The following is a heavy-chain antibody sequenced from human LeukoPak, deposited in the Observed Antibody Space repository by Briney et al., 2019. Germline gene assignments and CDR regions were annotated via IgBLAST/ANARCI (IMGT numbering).Heavy chain of an antibody. CDR3: AREEGNAGYYDY. CDR2: IYYSGST. CDR1: GGSISSGGYY. Sequence: SQTLSLTCTVSGGSISSGGYYWSWIRQHAGKGLEWIGYIYYSGSTYYNPSLKSRVTISVDTSKNQFSLKLSSVTAADTAVYYCAREEGNAGYYDYWGQGTLVTVSS. J-gene: IGHJ4*02. V-gene: IGHV4-31*03. D-gene: IGHD3-9*01.